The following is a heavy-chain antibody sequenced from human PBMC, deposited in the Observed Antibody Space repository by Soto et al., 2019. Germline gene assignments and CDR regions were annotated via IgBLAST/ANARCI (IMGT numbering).Heavy chain of an antibody. Sequence: QLQLQESGPGLVKPSETLSLTCTVSGGSISSSSYYWGWIRQPPGKGLEWIGGINYSGSTSYNPSLKSRVTISVDTSKNQSSLKRSSVTAADTAVYSCARRGSGSYSAYWGQGTLVTVSS. CDR2: INYSGST. CDR3: ARRGSGSYSAY. J-gene: IGHJ4*02. CDR1: GGSISSSSYY. V-gene: IGHV4-39*01. D-gene: IGHD3-10*01.